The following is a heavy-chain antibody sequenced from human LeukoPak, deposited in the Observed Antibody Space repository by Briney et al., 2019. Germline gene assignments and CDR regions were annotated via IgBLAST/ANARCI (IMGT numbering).Heavy chain of an antibody. V-gene: IGHV1-18*01. CDR3: ARDSRRTTVVTPVVY. J-gene: IGHJ4*02. D-gene: IGHD4-23*01. CDR1: GYTFTSYG. CDR2: ISAYNGNT. Sequence: VASVKVSCKASGYTFTSYGISWVRQAPGQGLEWMGWISAYNGNTNYAQKLQGRVTMTTDTSTSTAYMELRSLRSGDTAVYYCARDSRRTTVVTPVVYWGQGTLVTVSS.